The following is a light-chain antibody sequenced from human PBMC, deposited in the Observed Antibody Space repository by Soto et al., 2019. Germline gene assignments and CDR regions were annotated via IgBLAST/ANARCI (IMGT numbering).Light chain of an antibody. J-gene: IGLJ2*01. CDR1: SSNIGSNT. Sequence: QSVLTQPPSASGTPGQRVTISCSGSSSNIGSNTVNWYQQLPGTAPKLLIYSNNRRPSGVPDRFSGSKSGTSASLAISGLQSEDEADYSCAAWDDSLNGLVFGGGTKLTVL. CDR2: SNN. V-gene: IGLV1-44*01. CDR3: AAWDDSLNGLV.